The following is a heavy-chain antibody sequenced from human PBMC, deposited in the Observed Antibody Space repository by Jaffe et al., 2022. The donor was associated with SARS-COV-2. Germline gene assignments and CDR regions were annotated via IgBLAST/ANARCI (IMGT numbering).Heavy chain of an antibody. D-gene: IGHD3-16*01. J-gene: IGHJ2*01. CDR2: ISADGGST. V-gene: IGHV3-23*01. Sequence: EVQLLQSGGGLVQPGGSLRLSCVASGLSVSGSAMSWVRQAPGKGLEWVSDISADGGSTYYADYVKGRFTISRDNSRSTLYLQMNSLRAEDTAVFYCAKRQSSWGGHFDLWGRGTLVTVSS. CDR1: GLSVSGSA. CDR3: AKRQSSWGGHFDL.